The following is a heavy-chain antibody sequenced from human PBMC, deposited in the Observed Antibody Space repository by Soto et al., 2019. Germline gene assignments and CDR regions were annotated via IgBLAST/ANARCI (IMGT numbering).Heavy chain of an antibody. V-gene: IGHV3-23*01. J-gene: IGHJ6*02. CDR3: AKEHGQWWYSYGMDV. D-gene: IGHD2-15*01. CDR2: ISGSGGST. Sequence: GGSLRLSCAASGFTFSSYAMSCVRQAPGKGLEWVSAISGSGGSTYYADSVKGRFTISRDNSKNTLYLQMNSLRAEDTAVYYCAKEHGQWWYSYGMDVWGQGTTVTVSS. CDR1: GFTFSSYA.